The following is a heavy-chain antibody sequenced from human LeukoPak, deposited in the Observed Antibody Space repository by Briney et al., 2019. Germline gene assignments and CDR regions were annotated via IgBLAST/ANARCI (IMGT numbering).Heavy chain of an antibody. CDR3: ARVKGQTHLRGFDI. D-gene: IGHD4-23*01. V-gene: IGHV4-34*01. CDR2: INHSGST. J-gene: IGHJ3*02. CDR1: GGSFSGYY. Sequence: SETLSLTCAVYGGSFSGYYWSWIRQPPGKGFEWIGEINHSGSTNYNPSLKSRVTISVDTSKNQFSLKLSSVTAADTAVYYCARVKGQTHLRGFDIWGQGTTVTVSS.